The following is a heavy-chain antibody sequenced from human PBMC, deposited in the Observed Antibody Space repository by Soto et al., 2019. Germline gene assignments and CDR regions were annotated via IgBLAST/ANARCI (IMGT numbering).Heavy chain of an antibody. CDR3: AGQTFTIAAASYGRSNWFDP. CDR1: GGSITSSSHF. V-gene: IGHV4-39*01. Sequence: PSETLSLTCTASGGSITSSSHFWGWVRQPPGKGLEWIGTIYFTGNTYYTQSLKSRLTMSIDTSKNEFSLRLNSVTAADTAVYYCAGQTFTIAAASYGRSNWFDPWGPGTLVTVSS. J-gene: IGHJ5*02. CDR2: IYFTGNT. D-gene: IGHD6-25*01.